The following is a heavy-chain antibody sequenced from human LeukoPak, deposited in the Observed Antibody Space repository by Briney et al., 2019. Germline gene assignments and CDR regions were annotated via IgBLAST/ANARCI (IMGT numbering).Heavy chain of an antibody. CDR3: AVAATPVLYPSAEYFHH. Sequence: WASVKVSCKASGYTFTGYYMHWVRQAPGQGLEWMGRIIPILGIANYAQKFQGRVTITADKSTSTAHMELSSLRSEDTAVYYCAVAATPVLYPSAEYFHHWGEGTLVTVSS. J-gene: IGHJ1*01. CDR2: IIPILGIA. CDR1: GYTFTGYY. D-gene: IGHD2-15*01. V-gene: IGHV1-69*02.